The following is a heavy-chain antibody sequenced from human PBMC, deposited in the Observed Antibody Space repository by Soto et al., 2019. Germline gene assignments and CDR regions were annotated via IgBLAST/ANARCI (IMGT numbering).Heavy chain of an antibody. J-gene: IGHJ6*03. D-gene: IGHD5-12*01. Sequence: GASVKVSCKASGYTFTSYGISWVRQAPGQGLEWMGRIIPFIGIANYAQKLQGRVTITADKSTSTAYMELSSLRSEDTAVYYCAREGTRYNYYYYMDVWGKGTTVTVSS. CDR1: GYTFTSYG. V-gene: IGHV1-69*04. CDR3: AREGTRYNYYYYMDV. CDR2: IIPFIGIA.